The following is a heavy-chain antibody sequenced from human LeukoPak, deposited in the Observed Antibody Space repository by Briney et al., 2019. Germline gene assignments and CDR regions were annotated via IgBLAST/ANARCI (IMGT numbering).Heavy chain of an antibody. J-gene: IGHJ3*02. CDR1: GFTFSNAW. D-gene: IGHD4-11*01. CDR2: IKSKTDGGTT. V-gene: IGHV3-15*01. Sequence: GGSLRLSCAASGFTFSNAWMSWVRQAPGKGLECVGRIKSKTDGGTTDYAAPVKGRFTISRHDSKNTLYLQMNSLRTEDTAVYYCTTDGEYSNYGAEAFDIWGQGTMVTVSS. CDR3: TTDGEYSNYGAEAFDI.